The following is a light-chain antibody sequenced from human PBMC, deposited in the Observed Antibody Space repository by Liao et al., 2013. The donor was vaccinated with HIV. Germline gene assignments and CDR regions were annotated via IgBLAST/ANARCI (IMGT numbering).Light chain of an antibody. V-gene: IGLV3-21*04. J-gene: IGLJ3*02. Sequence: SYVLTQPPSVSVAPGKTARIPCGGNDIGSKSVHWYQQRPGQAPLLVISYDSDRPSGIPQRFSGSNSGNTATLTISRVEAGDEADYYCQVWDSSSDHWVFGGGTKLTVL. CDR3: QVWDSSSDHWV. CDR1: DIGSKS. CDR2: YDS.